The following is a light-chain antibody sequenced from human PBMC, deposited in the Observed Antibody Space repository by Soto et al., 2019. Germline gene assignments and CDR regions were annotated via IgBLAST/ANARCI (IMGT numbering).Light chain of an antibody. CDR1: QSVGSN. CDR3: QQYTNWPYT. Sequence: EIVMTQSPATLSVSPGERASLSCRASQSVGSNLAWYQQTAGQAPRLLIYGASTRATGIPARFSCSGSGTEFTLTISSLQSEDFAVYSCQQYTNWPYTFGQGTKLEIK. V-gene: IGKV3-15*01. J-gene: IGKJ2*01. CDR2: GAS.